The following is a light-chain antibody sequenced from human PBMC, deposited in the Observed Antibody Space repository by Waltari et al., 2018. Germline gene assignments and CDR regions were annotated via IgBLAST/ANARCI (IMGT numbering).Light chain of an antibody. CDR1: QSISNY. J-gene: IGKJ1*01. V-gene: IGKV1-39*01. CDR2: AAS. CDR3: QQSYMSLT. Sequence: DIQMTQSPSSLSASVGDRVTITCWASQSISNYLRWYQQKPGKAPNLLIYAASSFQSGVPSRFSSSGAGTDFPLTISSLQPEDVATYYWQQSYMSLTFGQGTKVEIK.